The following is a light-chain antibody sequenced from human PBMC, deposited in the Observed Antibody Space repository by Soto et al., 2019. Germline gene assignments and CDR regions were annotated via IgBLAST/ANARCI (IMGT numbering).Light chain of an antibody. CDR3: QQYGSNSSPIT. V-gene: IGKV3-20*01. CDR2: GAS. J-gene: IGKJ5*01. CDR1: QSVTSTY. Sequence: DIVLTQSPGTLSLSPGERAALSCRASQSVTSTYLAWYQQKPGQPPRLLIYGASTKATGVPDRFSGSGSGTDFTLTISRLEPEDFAVYYCQQYGSNSSPITFAQGTRLEIK.